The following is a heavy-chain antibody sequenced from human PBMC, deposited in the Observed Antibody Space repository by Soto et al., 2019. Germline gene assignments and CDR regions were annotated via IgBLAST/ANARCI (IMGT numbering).Heavy chain of an antibody. D-gene: IGHD3-16*01. Sequence: GGSLRLSCAASGFTFSSYAMSWVRQAPGKGLEWVSAISGSGGSTYYADSVKGRFTISRDNSKNTLYLQMNSLRAEDTAVYYCAKDIHDPTPYYYYYYGMDVWGQGTTVTVSS. V-gene: IGHV3-23*01. CDR2: ISGSGGST. CDR3: AKDIHDPTPYYYYYYGMDV. J-gene: IGHJ6*02. CDR1: GFTFSSYA.